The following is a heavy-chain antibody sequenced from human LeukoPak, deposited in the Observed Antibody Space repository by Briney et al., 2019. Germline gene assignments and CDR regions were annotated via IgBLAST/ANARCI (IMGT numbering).Heavy chain of an antibody. V-gene: IGHV3-23*01. CDR3: AKGSYYDSSGSFYFDY. J-gene: IGHJ4*02. D-gene: IGHD3-22*01. Sequence: GGSLRLSCAASGFTFSSYAMSWVRQAPGKGLEWVSGISGSGDNTHYADSVKGRFTISRDNSKNTLYVQVNGLGTEDTAAYYCAKGSYYDSSGSFYFDYWGQGTLVTVSS. CDR1: GFTFSSYA. CDR2: ISGSGDNT.